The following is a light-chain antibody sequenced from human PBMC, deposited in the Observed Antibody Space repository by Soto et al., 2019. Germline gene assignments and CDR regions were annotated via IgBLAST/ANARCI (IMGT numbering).Light chain of an antibody. V-gene: IGKV4-1*01. CDR1: RSVLYSSNNKNY. Sequence: DIVMTQSPDALAVSLGERATNNCKSSRSVLYSSNNKNYLAWYQQKPGQPPKLLIYWASTRESGVPDRFSGSGSGTDFPLTISSLQAEDVAVYYCQQYYSTPPWTFGQGTKVEIK. CDR3: QQYYSTPPWT. CDR2: WAS. J-gene: IGKJ1*01.